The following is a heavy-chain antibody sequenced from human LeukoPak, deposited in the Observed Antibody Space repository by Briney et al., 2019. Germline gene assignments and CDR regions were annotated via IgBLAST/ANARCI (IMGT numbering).Heavy chain of an antibody. J-gene: IGHJ4*02. Sequence: PSETLSLTCTVSGASISAYSWSWIRQPPGKGLEWMGCIHYSGNTHCNPSLESRVTLSVDTSKNQYSLKLSSVTAADTAVYYCARHGRESRYFDWLLYYIDHWGQGALVTVSS. CDR3: ARHGRESRYFDWLLYYIDH. D-gene: IGHD3-9*01. CDR1: GASISAYS. CDR2: IHYSGNT. V-gene: IGHV4-59*08.